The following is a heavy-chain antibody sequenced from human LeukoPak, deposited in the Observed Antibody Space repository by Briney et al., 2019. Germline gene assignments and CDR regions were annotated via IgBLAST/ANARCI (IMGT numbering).Heavy chain of an antibody. CDR3: ARVSEVFTIFGVVTLYYYMDV. Sequence: QPGGSLRLSCAASGFTVSSNYMSWVRQAPGKGLEWVANIKQDGSEKYYVDSVKGRFTISRDNAKNSLYLQMNSLRAEDTAVYYCARVSEVFTIFGVVTLYYYMDVWGKGTTVTVSS. V-gene: IGHV3-7*01. CDR2: IKQDGSEK. CDR1: GFTVSSNY. D-gene: IGHD3-3*01. J-gene: IGHJ6*03.